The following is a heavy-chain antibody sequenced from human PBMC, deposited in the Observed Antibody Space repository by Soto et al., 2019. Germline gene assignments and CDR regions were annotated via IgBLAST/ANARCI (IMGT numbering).Heavy chain of an antibody. Sequence: SETLSLTCTLSGGSVRAPDWWNWVRQSPDKGLGWIAEVHISGHSNYNPSLRSRVSVSIDSSKNQFYLNLNSVTAAATAIYYCARVRQGCSANNCYFDPWGQGTQVTVCS. CDR1: GGSVRAPDW. J-gene: IGHJ5*01. D-gene: IGHD1-1*01. V-gene: IGHV4-4*02. CDR2: VHISGHS. CDR3: ARVRQGCSANNCYFDP.